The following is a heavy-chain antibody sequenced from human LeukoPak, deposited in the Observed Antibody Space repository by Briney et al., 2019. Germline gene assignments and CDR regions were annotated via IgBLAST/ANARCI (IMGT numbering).Heavy chain of an antibody. D-gene: IGHD4-23*01. CDR3: AKAPATVGIAYYFDY. CDR2: IRYDGSNK. CDR1: GFTFSSYG. J-gene: IGHJ4*02. V-gene: IGHV3-30*02. Sequence: GGSLRLSCAASGFTFSSYGMHWVRQAPGKGLEWVAFIRYDGSNKYYADSVKGRFTISRDNSKNTLYLQMNSLRAEDTAVYYCAKAPATVGIAYYFDYWGQGTLVTVSS.